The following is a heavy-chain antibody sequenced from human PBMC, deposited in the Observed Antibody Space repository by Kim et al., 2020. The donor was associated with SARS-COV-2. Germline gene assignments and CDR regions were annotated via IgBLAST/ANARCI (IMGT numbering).Heavy chain of an antibody. CDR1: GGSISSSSYY. CDR2: IYYSGST. CDR3: ARRGYSGYGAYSHAFDI. Sequence: SETLSLTCTVSGGSISSSSYYWGWIRQPPGKGLEWIGSIYYSGSTYYNPSLKSRVTISVDTSKNQFSLKLSSVTAADTAVYYCARRGYSGYGAYSHAFDIWGQGTMVTVSS. V-gene: IGHV4-39*01. D-gene: IGHD5-12*01. J-gene: IGHJ3*02.